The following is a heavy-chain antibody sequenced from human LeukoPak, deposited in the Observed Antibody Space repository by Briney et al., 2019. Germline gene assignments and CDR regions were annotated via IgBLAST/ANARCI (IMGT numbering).Heavy chain of an antibody. CDR2: ITGNGGST. V-gene: IGHV3-23*01. Sequence: GGSLRLSGAASGFTFSTYAMTWVRQAPGKGLEWVSSITGNGGSTYYADSVKGRFTISRDNSKNTLYLQMNSPRAEDTAVYHCARDSGSYLQPTDYWGQGTLVTVSS. CDR1: GFTFSTYA. CDR3: ARDSGSYLQPTDY. D-gene: IGHD1-26*01. J-gene: IGHJ4*02.